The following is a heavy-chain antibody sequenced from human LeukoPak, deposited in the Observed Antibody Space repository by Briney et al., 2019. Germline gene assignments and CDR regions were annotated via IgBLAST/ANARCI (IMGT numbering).Heavy chain of an antibody. D-gene: IGHD3-22*01. J-gene: IGHJ6*02. CDR1: GITLSSYG. CDR2: ISDSGGRT. V-gene: IGHV3-23*01. Sequence: GGSLRLSCAVSGITLSSYGMSWVRQAPGKGLEWVAGISDSGGRTNYADSVKGRFTISRDNSKNTLYLQMNSLRAEDTAVYYCANSVSSYYDSSGYESSYYYGMDVWGQGTTVTVSS. CDR3: ANSVSSYYDSSGYESSYYYGMDV.